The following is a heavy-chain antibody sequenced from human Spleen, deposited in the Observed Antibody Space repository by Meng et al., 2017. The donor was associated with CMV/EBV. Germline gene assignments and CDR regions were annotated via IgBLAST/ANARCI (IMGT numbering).Heavy chain of an antibody. J-gene: IGHJ3*02. V-gene: IGHV3-20*04. D-gene: IGHD1-26*01. CDR3: AKLRGPTPSGNAFDI. CDR1: GFTFDDYG. Sequence: GGSLRLSCAASGFTFDDYGMTWVRQDPGKGLEWVSGIRWNGETTGYADSVKGRYTISRDNAKNSLYLQMNSLRAEDTALYYCAKLRGPTPSGNAFDIWGQGTMVTVSS. CDR2: IRWNGETT.